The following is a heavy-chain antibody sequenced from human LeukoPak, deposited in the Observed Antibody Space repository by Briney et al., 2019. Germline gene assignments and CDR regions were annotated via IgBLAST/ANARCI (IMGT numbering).Heavy chain of an antibody. V-gene: IGHV3-7*01. CDR2: IKQDGSEK. D-gene: IGHD1-1*01. CDR3: VRDFSRTRLERPFDY. J-gene: IGHJ4*02. Sequence: GGSLRLSCAASGFTFSSYWMSWVRQAPGKGLEWVANIKQDGSEKYYVDSVKGRFTISRDNAKNSLYLQMNSLRAEDTAVYYCVRDFSRTRLERPFDYWGQGTRVTVSS. CDR1: GFTFSSYW.